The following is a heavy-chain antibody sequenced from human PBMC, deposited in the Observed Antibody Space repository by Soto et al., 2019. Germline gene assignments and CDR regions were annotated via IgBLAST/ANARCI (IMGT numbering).Heavy chain of an antibody. CDR2: IYPGDSDT. J-gene: IGHJ6*02. CDR1: GYSFTSYW. CDR3: ARHSPPGITMVRGEYYYGMDV. V-gene: IGHV5-51*01. D-gene: IGHD3-10*01. Sequence: GESLKISCKGSGYSFTSYWIGWVRQMPGKGLEWMGIIYPGDSDTRYSPSFPGQVTSSAEKSISTAYLQWSSLKASDTAMYYCARHSPPGITMVRGEYYYGMDVWGQGTTVTVSS.